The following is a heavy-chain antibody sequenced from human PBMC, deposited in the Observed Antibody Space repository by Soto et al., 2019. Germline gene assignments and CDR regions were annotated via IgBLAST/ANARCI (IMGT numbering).Heavy chain of an antibody. CDR1: GYTFTSYG. V-gene: IGHV1-18*01. D-gene: IGHD6-13*01. Sequence: ASVKVSCKASGYTFTSYGISWVRQAPGQGLEWMGWISAYNGNTNYAQKLQGRVTMTTDTSTSTAYMELRSLRSDDTAVYYCASFRMGSSPIRGYYGMEVWGQGTTVTVS. CDR2: ISAYNGNT. J-gene: IGHJ6*02. CDR3: ASFRMGSSPIRGYYGMEV.